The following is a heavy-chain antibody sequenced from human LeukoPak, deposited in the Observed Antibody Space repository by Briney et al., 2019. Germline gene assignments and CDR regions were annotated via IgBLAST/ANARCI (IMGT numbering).Heavy chain of an antibody. Sequence: ASVKVSFKASDYTFTIYGISWVRQAPGQGLEWMGWISAYNGYTHYAQKLQGRVTMTTDTSTSTAYMELRSLRSDDTAVYYCARGFPPRRNYDRSGYYSYYFDYWGQGTLVTVSS. J-gene: IGHJ4*02. D-gene: IGHD3-22*01. CDR1: DYTFTIYG. CDR3: ARGFPPRRNYDRSGYYSYYFDY. V-gene: IGHV1-18*01. CDR2: ISAYNGYT.